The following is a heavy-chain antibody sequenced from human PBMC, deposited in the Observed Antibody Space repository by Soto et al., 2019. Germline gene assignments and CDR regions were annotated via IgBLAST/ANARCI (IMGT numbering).Heavy chain of an antibody. CDR1: GFSLSNARMG. V-gene: IGHV2-26*01. Sequence: QVTLKESGPVLVKPTETLTLTCTVSGFSLSNARMGVSWIRQPPGKALEWLAHLFSNDEKSYSTSLKSRLTISKDTAKSQVVLTMTNMDPADTATYYCARMGQWELARRYGMDVWGQGTTVTVS. CDR3: ARMGQWELARRYGMDV. CDR2: LFSNDEK. J-gene: IGHJ6*02. D-gene: IGHD1-26*01.